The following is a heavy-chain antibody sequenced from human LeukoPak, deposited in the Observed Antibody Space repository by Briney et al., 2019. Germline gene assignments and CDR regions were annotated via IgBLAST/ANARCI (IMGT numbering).Heavy chain of an antibody. CDR1: GYTFTSYA. J-gene: IGHJ4*02. CDR2: ISAGNGNT. CDR3: ARDSGSGSNDY. V-gene: IGHV1-3*01. D-gene: IGHD1-26*01. Sequence: ASVKVSCKASGYTFTSYAIHWVRQAPGQRLEWMGWISAGNGNTRYSQNFQGRVTFISNTSATTAFMELSSLRSEDAAVYYCARDSGSGSNDYWGQGTLVTVSS.